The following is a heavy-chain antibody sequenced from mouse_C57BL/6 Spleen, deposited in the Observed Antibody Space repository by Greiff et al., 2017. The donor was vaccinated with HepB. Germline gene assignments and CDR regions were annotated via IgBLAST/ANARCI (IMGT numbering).Heavy chain of an antibody. V-gene: IGHV5-16*01. CDR3: AIATVVGAMDY. Sequence: EVKLVESEGGLVQPGSSMKLSCTASGFTFSDYYMAWVRQVPEKGLEWVANINYDGSSTYYLDSLKSRFIISRDNAKNILYLQMSSLKSEDTATYYCAIATVVGAMDYWGQGTSVTVSS. CDR2: INYDGSST. D-gene: IGHD1-1*01. CDR1: GFTFSDYY. J-gene: IGHJ4*01.